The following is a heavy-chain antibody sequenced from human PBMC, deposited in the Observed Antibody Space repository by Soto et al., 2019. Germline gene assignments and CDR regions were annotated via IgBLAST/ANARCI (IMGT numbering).Heavy chain of an antibody. Sequence: QVQLVESGGGVVQPGRSLRLSCAASGFTFSSYAMHWVRQAPGKGLEWVAVMSYDGGNKYNADSVKGRFTISRDNSKNTLDLQMNSLRPDDTAVYYCARDYYGSGRGSGGMDVWGQGTTVTVSS. CDR3: ARDYYGSGRGSGGMDV. V-gene: IGHV3-30*04. J-gene: IGHJ6*02. CDR1: GFTFSSYA. D-gene: IGHD3-10*01. CDR2: MSYDGGNK.